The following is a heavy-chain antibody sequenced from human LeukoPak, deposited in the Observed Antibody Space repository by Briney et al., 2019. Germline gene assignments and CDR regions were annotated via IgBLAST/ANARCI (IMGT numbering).Heavy chain of an antibody. CDR2: ISSSSSYI. D-gene: IGHD1-26*01. Sequence: GGSLRLSCAASGFTFSSYSMNWVRQAPGKGLEWVSSISSSSSYIYYADSVKGRFTISRDNAKNSLYLQMNSLRAEDTAVYYCASIGKRMLDAFDIWGQGTMVTASS. CDR3: ASIGKRMLDAFDI. CDR1: GFTFSSYS. V-gene: IGHV3-21*01. J-gene: IGHJ3*02.